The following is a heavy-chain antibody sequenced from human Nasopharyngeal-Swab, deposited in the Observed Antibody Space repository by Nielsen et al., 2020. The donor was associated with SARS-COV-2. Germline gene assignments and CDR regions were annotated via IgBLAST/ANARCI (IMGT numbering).Heavy chain of an antibody. D-gene: IGHD3-22*01. Sequence: ASVKVSCKASGYTFTSYGISWVRQAPGQGLEWMGWSSAYNGNTNYAQKLQGRVTMTTDTSTSTAYMELRSLRSDDTAVYYCARVGTYYYDSSGYYPDYWGQGTLVTVSS. V-gene: IGHV1-18*01. CDR1: GYTFTSYG. CDR2: SSAYNGNT. J-gene: IGHJ4*02. CDR3: ARVGTYYYDSSGYYPDY.